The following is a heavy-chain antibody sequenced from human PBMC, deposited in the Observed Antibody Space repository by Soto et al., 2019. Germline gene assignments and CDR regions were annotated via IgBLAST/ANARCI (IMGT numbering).Heavy chain of an antibody. D-gene: IGHD3-9*01. J-gene: IGHJ4*02. Sequence: PGGSLRLSCAASGFTFSSFGMHWVRQAPGKGLEWVAVIWYDGSQKYYADSVKGRFTISRDNSKNTLYLQMNSLRAEDAAVYYCARDLVFNGPVAPAFDCWGQGTLVTVSS. CDR1: GFTFSSFG. CDR2: IWYDGSQK. V-gene: IGHV3-33*01. CDR3: ARDLVFNGPVAPAFDC.